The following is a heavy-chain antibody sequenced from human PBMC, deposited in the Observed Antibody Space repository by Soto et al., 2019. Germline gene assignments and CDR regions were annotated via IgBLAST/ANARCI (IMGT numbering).Heavy chain of an antibody. D-gene: IGHD2-2*01. Sequence: QVRLVESGGGLVKPGGSLRLSCAASGFSFSDYYMSWIRQAPGKGLEWISYISVDSTYTNYADSVKGRFTISRDHAKKSLYLHLHSLRDDDTAVYYCARAGGLIVVPPVYGMDVWGQGTPVTVS. CDR1: GFSFSDYY. J-gene: IGHJ6*02. CDR2: ISVDSTYT. CDR3: ARAGGLIVVPPVYGMDV. V-gene: IGHV3-11*05.